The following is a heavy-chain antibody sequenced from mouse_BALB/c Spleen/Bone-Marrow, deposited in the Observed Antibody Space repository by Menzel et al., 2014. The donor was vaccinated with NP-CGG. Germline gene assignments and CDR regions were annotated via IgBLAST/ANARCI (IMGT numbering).Heavy chain of an antibody. D-gene: IGHD1-1*01. CDR2: INPSNGGT. V-gene: IGHV1S81*02. CDR1: GYTFSSYY. CDR3: TRSNYGYWYFDG. Sequence: QVQLQQPGAELVKPGASVKLSCKASGYTFSSYYMYWVKQRPGQGLEWIGEINPSNGGTKFNEKFKSKATLTVDKSSSTAYMQLSSLTSEDSAVYYCTRSNYGYWYFDGWGAGTTVTVSS. J-gene: IGHJ1*01.